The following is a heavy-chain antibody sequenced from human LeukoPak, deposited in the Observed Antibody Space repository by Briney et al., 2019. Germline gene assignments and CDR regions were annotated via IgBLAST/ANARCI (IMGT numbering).Heavy chain of an antibody. V-gene: IGHV1-2*06. J-gene: IGHJ4*02. CDR1: GYTFTGYY. D-gene: IGHD3-22*01. CDR2: INPNSGGT. Sequence: ASVKVSCKDSGYTFTGYYMHWVRQAPGQGLEWMGRINPNSGGTNYAQKFQGRVTMTRDTSISTAYMELSRLRSDDTAVYYCARLYYDSSGYYSDYWGQGTLVTVSS. CDR3: ARLYYDSSGYYSDY.